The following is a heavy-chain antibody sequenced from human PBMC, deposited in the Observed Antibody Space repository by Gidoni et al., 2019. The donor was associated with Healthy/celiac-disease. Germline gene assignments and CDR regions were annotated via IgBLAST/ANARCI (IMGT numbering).Heavy chain of an antibody. CDR2: IYSGGST. Sequence: EVQLVESGGGLVQPGGSLRLSCAASGFTVSSNYMSWVRQAPGKGLEWVSVIYSGGSTYYADSVKGRFTISRDNSKNTLYLQMNSLRAEDTAVYYCARALSLTYYYDSSGFDYWGQGTLVTVSS. V-gene: IGHV3-66*01. D-gene: IGHD3-22*01. CDR1: GFTVSSNY. CDR3: ARALSLTYYYDSSGFDY. J-gene: IGHJ4*02.